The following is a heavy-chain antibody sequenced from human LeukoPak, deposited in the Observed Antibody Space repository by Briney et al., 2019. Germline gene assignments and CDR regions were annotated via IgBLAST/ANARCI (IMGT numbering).Heavy chain of an antibody. Sequence: SETLSLTCAVYGGSFSGYYWSWIRQPSGKGLEWIGEINHSGSTNYNPSLKSRVTISVDTSKNQFSLKLSSVTAADTAVYYCARDRGGNRDGYYSDYWGQGTLVTVSS. CDR1: GGSFSGYY. CDR2: INHSGST. J-gene: IGHJ4*02. CDR3: ARDRGGNRDGYYSDY. V-gene: IGHV4-34*01. D-gene: IGHD5-18*01.